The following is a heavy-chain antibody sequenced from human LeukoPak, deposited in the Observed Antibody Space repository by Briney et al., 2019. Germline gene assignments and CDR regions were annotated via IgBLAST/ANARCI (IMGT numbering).Heavy chain of an antibody. D-gene: IGHD3-16*01. Sequence: PGGSLRPSCAASGVTFMTYSMNWVRQAPGKGLEWVSSISSSSSSYIYYADSVKGRFTISRDNAKNTLYLQMNSLRAEDTAVNYCARVRWGGLYYFDYWGQGTLVTVSS. V-gene: IGHV3-21*01. CDR2: ISSSSSSYI. CDR1: GVTFMTYS. CDR3: ARVRWGGLYYFDY. J-gene: IGHJ4*02.